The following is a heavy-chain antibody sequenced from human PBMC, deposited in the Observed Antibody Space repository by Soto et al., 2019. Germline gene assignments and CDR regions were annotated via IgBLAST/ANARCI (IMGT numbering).Heavy chain of an antibody. D-gene: IGHD6-13*01. V-gene: IGHV3-30-3*01. CDR1: GLTFSSYA. Sequence: HPGGSLRLSCAASGLTFSSYAMHWVRQAPGKGLEWVAVISYDGSNKYYADSVKGRFTISRDNSKNTLYLQMNSLRAEDTAVYYCARYSSSLYYFDYWGQGTLVTVSS. CDR3: ARYSSSLYYFDY. J-gene: IGHJ4*02. CDR2: ISYDGSNK.